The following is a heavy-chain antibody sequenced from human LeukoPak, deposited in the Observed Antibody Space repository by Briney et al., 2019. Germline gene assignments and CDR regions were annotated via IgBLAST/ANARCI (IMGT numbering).Heavy chain of an antibody. CDR1: GYIINNYW. CDR2: IYPADSDI. D-gene: IGHD2-15*01. V-gene: IGHV5-51*01. Sequence: GGALQISCKGSGYIINNYWIGWVRQMPGKGVEWMGIIYPADSDIRYSPSFQGQVTISADKSISTAYLQWSSLKASDTAMYYCARQEYCSGGSCYTWFDPWGQGTLVTVSS. J-gene: IGHJ5*02. CDR3: ARQEYCSGGSCYTWFDP.